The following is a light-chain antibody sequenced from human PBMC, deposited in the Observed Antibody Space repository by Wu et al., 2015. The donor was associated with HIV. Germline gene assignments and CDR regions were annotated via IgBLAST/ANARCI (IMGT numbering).Light chain of an antibody. J-gene: IGKJ5*01. CDR2: GAF. CDR1: ESLTRNY. V-gene: IGKV3D-20*02. CDR3: QHCMNRPLI. Sequence: EIVLTQSPGTLSLSPGERATLSCRASESLTRNYLAWYQQKPGQAPRLLIYGAFNRATGIPGRFSGSGSGTDFTLTISSLEPEDFAVYYCQHCMNRPLIFGQGHDWRLN.